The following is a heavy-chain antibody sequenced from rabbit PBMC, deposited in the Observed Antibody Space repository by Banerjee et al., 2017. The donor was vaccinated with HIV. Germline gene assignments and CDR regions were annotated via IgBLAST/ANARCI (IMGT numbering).Heavy chain of an antibody. J-gene: IGHJ4*01. V-gene: IGHV1S40*01. CDR2: INTSSGNT. Sequence: QSLEESGGGLVKPEGSLTLTCKASGFSFSNKCVMCWVRQAPGKGLEWIACINTSSGNTVYATWAKGRLTISKASSTTVTLQMTSLTAADTATYFCARAPSSSGWAFNLWGPGTLVTVS. CDR3: ARAPSSSGWAFNL. CDR1: GFSFSNKCV. D-gene: IGHD4-1*01.